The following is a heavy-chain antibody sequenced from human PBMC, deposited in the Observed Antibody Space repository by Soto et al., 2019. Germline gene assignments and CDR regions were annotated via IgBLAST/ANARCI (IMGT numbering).Heavy chain of an antibody. D-gene: IGHD5-12*01. Sequence: PSETLSLTCAVYGGSFSGYYWSWIRQPPGKGLEWIGEINHSGSTNYNPSLKSRVTISVDTSKNQFSLKLSSVTAADTAVYYCARGRKWLRDFKPFDYWGQGTLVTVSS. CDR1: GGSFSGYY. J-gene: IGHJ4*02. CDR2: INHSGST. CDR3: ARGRKWLRDFKPFDY. V-gene: IGHV4-34*01.